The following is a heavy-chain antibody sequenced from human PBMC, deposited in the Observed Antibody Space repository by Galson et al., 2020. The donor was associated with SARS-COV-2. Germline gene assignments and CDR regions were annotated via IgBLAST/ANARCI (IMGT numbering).Heavy chain of an antibody. CDR3: AKAIVATIGVDY. J-gene: IGHJ4*02. CDR1: GVTFRNYG. D-gene: IGHD5-12*01. V-gene: IGHV3-30*18. Sequence: TGGSLRLSCAASGVTFRNYGIHWVRQAPGKGLEWVAAISSDGRNEHYADSVKGRFTISRDNSKNTLYLQMNNLRGEDTAVYYCAKAIVATIGVDYWGQGTLVTVSS. CDR2: ISSDGRNE.